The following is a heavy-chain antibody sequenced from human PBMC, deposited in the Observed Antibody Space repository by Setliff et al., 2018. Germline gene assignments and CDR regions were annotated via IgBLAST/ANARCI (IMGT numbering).Heavy chain of an antibody. V-gene: IGHV4-31*03. CDR2: ISYSGNT. CDR1: GASMRSGTFY. Sequence: SETLSLTCTVSGASMRSGTFYWSWIRLHPGKGLEWIGYISYSGNTYYNPSFEGRLALSVAASMNQFSLRLSSVTAADSAIYYCARLRKSTPHWYFDLWGRGTLVTVSS. J-gene: IGHJ2*01. CDR3: ARLRKSTPHWYFDL.